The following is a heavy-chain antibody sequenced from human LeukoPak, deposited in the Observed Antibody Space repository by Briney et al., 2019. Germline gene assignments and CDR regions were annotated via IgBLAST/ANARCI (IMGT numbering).Heavy chain of an antibody. CDR1: GYTFTSYG. Sequence: ASVKVSCKASGYTFTSYGISWVRQAPGQGLEWMGWISGYNGNTNYAQKFQGRVTMTRNTSISTAYMELSSLRSEDTAVYYCARERTSWGFDPWGQGTLVTVSS. D-gene: IGHD2-2*01. CDR2: ISGYNGNT. V-gene: IGHV1-18*01. J-gene: IGHJ5*02. CDR3: ARERTSWGFDP.